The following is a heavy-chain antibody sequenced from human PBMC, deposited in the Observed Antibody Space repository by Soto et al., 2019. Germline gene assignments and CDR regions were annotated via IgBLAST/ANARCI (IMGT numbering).Heavy chain of an antibody. V-gene: IGHV4-39*01. CDR2: IYYSGTT. D-gene: IGHD2-21*02. J-gene: IGHJ4*02. CDR3: ARLYGGNSVPPAFDY. Sequence: QLQLQESGPGLVKPSETLSLTCTVSGGSISSSSYYWGWIRQPPGKGLEWIGVIYYSGTTYYAPSLKSRVIISVDTSKNQLSLNLNSVTAADTALYYCARLYGGNSVPPAFDYWGQGTLVTVSS. CDR1: GGSISSSSYY.